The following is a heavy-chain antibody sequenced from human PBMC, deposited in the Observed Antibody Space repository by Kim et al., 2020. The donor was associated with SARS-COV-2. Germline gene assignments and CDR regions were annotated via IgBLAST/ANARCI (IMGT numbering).Heavy chain of an antibody. J-gene: IGHJ3*02. CDR3: AIPAAYSSSWYPVNAFDI. Sequence: GESLQISCKGSGYSFTSYWIGWVRQMPGKGLEWMGIIYPGDSDTRYSPSFQGQVTISADKSISTAYLQWSSLKASDTAMYYCAIPAAYSSSWYPVNAFDIWGQGTMVTVSS. V-gene: IGHV5-51*01. CDR1: GYSFTSYW. CDR2: IYPGDSDT. D-gene: IGHD6-13*01.